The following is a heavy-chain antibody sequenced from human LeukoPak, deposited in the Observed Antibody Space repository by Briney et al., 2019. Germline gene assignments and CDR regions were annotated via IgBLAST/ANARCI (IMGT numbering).Heavy chain of an antibody. Sequence: SETLSLTCTVSGGSISPYYWSWIRRPPGKGLEWIGYIYYSGTPTSYNPSLRSRVTISKDTSRNQFSLKLSSVTAADTAVYYCARDSRGGGPDFDYWGPGTLITVSS. CDR2: IYYSGTPT. D-gene: IGHD3-16*01. CDR1: GGSISPYY. J-gene: IGHJ4*02. V-gene: IGHV4-59*01. CDR3: ARDSRGGGPDFDY.